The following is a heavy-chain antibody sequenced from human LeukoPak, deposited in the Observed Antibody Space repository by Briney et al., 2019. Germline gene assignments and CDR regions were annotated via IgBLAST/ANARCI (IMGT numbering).Heavy chain of an antibody. CDR1: GGSISSSSYY. CDR2: IYYSGTA. V-gene: IGHV4-39*07. CDR3: VIGDDSPDYMDV. J-gene: IGHJ6*03. Sequence: SETLSLTCTVSGGSISSSSYYWGWIRQPPGKGLEWIGSIYYSGTAYYNRSLKSRVTISVDTSKNQFSLKLSSVTAADTAVYYCVIGDDSPDYMDVWGKGTTVTVSS. D-gene: IGHD4-23*01.